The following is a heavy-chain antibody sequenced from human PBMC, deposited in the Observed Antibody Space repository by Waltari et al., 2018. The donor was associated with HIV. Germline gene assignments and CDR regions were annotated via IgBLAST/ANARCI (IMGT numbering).Heavy chain of an antibody. J-gene: IGHJ4*02. CDR1: GFPFSSYS. V-gene: IGHV3-21*01. Sequence: EVQLVESGGGLVKPGGSLRLSCAASGFPFSSYSMNWVRQAPGKGLEWVSSISSSSSYIYYADSVKGRFTISRDNAKNSLYLQMNSLRAEDTAVYYCARDLGALRAPVGYWGQGTLVTVSS. CDR2: ISSSSSYI. CDR3: ARDLGALRAPVGY.